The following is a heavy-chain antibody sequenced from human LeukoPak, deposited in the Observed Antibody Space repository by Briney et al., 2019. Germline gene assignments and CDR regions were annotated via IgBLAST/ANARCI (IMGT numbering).Heavy chain of an antibody. CDR1: GYTFTSYG. CDR3: ARTVVVVAATRENWFDP. Sequence: GPSVKFSCKASGYTFTSYGISWVRHAPGQGLESMGWITAYNGNTNYAQKLQGRVTMTTDTSTSTAYMELRSLRSDDTAVYHCARTVVVVAATRENWFDPWGQGTLVTVSS. J-gene: IGHJ5*02. D-gene: IGHD2-15*01. CDR2: ITAYNGNT. V-gene: IGHV1-18*01.